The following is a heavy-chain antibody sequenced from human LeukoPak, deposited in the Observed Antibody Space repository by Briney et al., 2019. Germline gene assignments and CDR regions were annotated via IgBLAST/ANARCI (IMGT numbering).Heavy chain of an antibody. CDR1: GYTFTGYY. CDR3: ARDPPLIYYDSSGYYDKDDY. Sequence: ASVNVSCKASGYTFTGYYMHWVRQAPGQGLEWMGRINPNSGGTNYAQKFQGRVTMTRDTSISTAYMELSRLRSDDTAVYYCARDPPLIYYDSSGYYDKDDYWGQGTLVTVSS. V-gene: IGHV1-2*06. CDR2: INPNSGGT. D-gene: IGHD3-22*01. J-gene: IGHJ4*02.